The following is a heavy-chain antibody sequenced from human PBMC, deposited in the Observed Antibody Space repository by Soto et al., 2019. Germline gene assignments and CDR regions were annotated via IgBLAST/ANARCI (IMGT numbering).Heavy chain of an antibody. V-gene: IGHV4-30-2*01. J-gene: IGHJ5*02. D-gene: IGHD5-12*01. Sequence: PSETLSLTCAVSGGSISSGGYSWSWLRQPPGKGLEWIGYIFHSGSTYYNPSLKSRVTISVDGSKNHFSLELSSVTAADTAVYYCARGVDIVATISNWFDPWGQGTLVTVSS. CDR2: IFHSGST. CDR1: GGSISSGGYS. CDR3: ARGVDIVATISNWFDP.